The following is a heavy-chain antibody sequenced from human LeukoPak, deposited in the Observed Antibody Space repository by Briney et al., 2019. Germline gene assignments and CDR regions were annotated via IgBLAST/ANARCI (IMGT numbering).Heavy chain of an antibody. Sequence: ASVKISCKASGYTFTGYYMHWVRQAPGQGLEWMGWINPNSGGTNYAQKFQGRVTMTRDTSISTAYMELSRLRSDDTAVYYCARVPITMVRGYGMDVWGQGTTVTVSS. V-gene: IGHV1-2*02. J-gene: IGHJ6*02. CDR2: INPNSGGT. D-gene: IGHD3-10*01. CDR3: ARVPITMVRGYGMDV. CDR1: GYTFTGYY.